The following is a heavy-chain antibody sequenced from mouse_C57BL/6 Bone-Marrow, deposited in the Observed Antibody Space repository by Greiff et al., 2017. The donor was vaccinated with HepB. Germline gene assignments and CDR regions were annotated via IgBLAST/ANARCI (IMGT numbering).Heavy chain of an antibody. CDR1: GYAFSSSW. CDR3: ARDAIYYGYNDGFDY. D-gene: IGHD2-2*01. Sequence: VQLQQSGPELVKPGASVKISCKASGYAFSSSWMNWVKQRPGKGLEWIGRIYPGDGDTNYNGKFKGKATLTADKYSSTAYMQLSSLTSEDSAVYFCARDAIYYGYNDGFDYWGQGTTLTVSS. CDR2: IYPGDGDT. J-gene: IGHJ2*01. V-gene: IGHV1-82*01.